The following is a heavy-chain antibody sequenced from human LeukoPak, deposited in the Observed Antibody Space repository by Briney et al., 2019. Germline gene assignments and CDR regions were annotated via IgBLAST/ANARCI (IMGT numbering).Heavy chain of an antibody. V-gene: IGHV4-34*01. D-gene: IGHD2-15*01. J-gene: IGHJ3*02. Sequence: PSETLSLTCAVYGGSFSGYFWSWIRQPPGKGLEWIGEINHSGSTNYNPSLKSRVTISVDTSKNQFSLKLSSVTAADTAVYYCARGRGGYSVRGAFDIWGQGTMVTVSS. CDR1: GGSFSGYF. CDR3: ARGRGGYSVRGAFDI. CDR2: INHSGST.